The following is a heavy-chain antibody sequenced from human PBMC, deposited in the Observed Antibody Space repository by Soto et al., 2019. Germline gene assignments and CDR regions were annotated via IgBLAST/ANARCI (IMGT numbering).Heavy chain of an antibody. CDR1: GFTFSSYA. D-gene: IGHD3-3*01. CDR2: ISYDGSNK. V-gene: IGHV3-30-3*01. Sequence: QVQLVESGGGVVQPGRSLRLSCAASGFTFSSYAMHWVRQAPGKGLEWVAVISYDGSNKYYADSVKGRFTISRDNSKNTLYLQMNSLRAEDTAVYYCARDMFLEAEYYFDYWGQGTLVTVSS. J-gene: IGHJ4*02. CDR3: ARDMFLEAEYYFDY.